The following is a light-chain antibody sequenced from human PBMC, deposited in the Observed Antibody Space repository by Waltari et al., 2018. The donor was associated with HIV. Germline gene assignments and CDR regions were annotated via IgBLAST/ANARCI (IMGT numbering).Light chain of an antibody. CDR3: QQHNSYPPWT. CDR2: SAS. V-gene: IGKV1-9*01. J-gene: IGKJ1*01. Sequence: DIHLTQSPSFLSASVGDRVTITFRARQGISSYLAWYQQKPGQAPKLLIYSASTLQSGVPSRFSGSGSGTEFTLTISSLQAEDFATYYCQQHNSYPPWTFGQGTKVEIK. CDR1: QGISSY.